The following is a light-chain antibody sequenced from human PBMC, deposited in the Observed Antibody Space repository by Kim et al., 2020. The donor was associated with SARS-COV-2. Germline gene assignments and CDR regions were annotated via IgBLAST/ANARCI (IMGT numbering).Light chain of an antibody. CDR1: RLRGYY. V-gene: IGLV3-19*01. CDR3: NSRDSSGNHWV. CDR2: GKN. J-gene: IGLJ3*02. Sequence: GQKSGITCKGGRLRGYYDIWYHQKRGQAPLLVIYGKNNRPSGIPDQFSCSSSGNKASLTITGAQEEDEADYYCNSRDSSGNHWVFGGGTQLTVL.